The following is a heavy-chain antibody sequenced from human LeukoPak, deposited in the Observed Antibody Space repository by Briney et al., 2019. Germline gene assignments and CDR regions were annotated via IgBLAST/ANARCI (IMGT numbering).Heavy chain of an antibody. CDR1: GFTVSSNY. CDR3: AKVSPSPSYYYDSSGYFDY. Sequence: GGSLRLSCAASGFTVSSNYMSWVRQAPGKGLEWVSVIYSGGSTYYADSVKGRFTISRDNAKNSLYLQMNSLRAEDTALYYCAKVSPSPSYYYDSSGYFDYWGQGTLVTVSS. CDR2: IYSGGST. J-gene: IGHJ4*02. V-gene: IGHV3-53*05. D-gene: IGHD3-22*01.